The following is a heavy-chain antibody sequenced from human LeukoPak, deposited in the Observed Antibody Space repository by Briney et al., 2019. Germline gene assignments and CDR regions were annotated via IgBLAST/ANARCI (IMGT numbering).Heavy chain of an antibody. Sequence: LSPSWAAGSIFCSVYYMSWIRLAAGNGLERGFFYRSSSSYTNCADSVKGRFTISRDNAKNSLYLQMNSLRAEDTAVYYCARVFVVPDTAMVPRWFDPWGQGTLVTVSS. V-gene: IGHV3-11*06. CDR1: SIFCSVYY. D-gene: IGHD5-18*01. CDR3: ARVFVVPDTAMVPRWFDP. CDR2: YRSSSSYT. J-gene: IGHJ5*02.